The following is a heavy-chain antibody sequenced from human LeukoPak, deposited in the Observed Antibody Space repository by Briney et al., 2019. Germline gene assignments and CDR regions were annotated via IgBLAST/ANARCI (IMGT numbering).Heavy chain of an antibody. CDR2: IKEDGSEK. CDR1: GFXFSRYW. Sequence: PGGSLRLSCAASGFXFSRYWISWVRQAPGKGLEWVANIKEDGSEKYYVDSVKGRFTISRDNAKNSLFLQMNSLRAEETAVYYCARGEYYYDGGYWGQGTLVTVSS. V-gene: IGHV3-7*04. J-gene: IGHJ4*02. D-gene: IGHD3-22*01. CDR3: ARGEYYYDGGY.